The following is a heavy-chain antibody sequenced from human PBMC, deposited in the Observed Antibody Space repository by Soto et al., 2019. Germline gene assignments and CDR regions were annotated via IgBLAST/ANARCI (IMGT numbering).Heavy chain of an antibody. CDR1: GGSISSSNW. CDR2: IYHSGST. Sequence: PSETLSLTCAVSGGSISSSNWWSWVRQPPGKGLEWIGEIYHSGSTNYNPSLKSRVTISVDTSKNQFSLKLNSVTAADTAAYYCARTVVPAAHGYMDVWGKGTTVTVSS. V-gene: IGHV4-4*02. CDR3: ARTVVPAAHGYMDV. J-gene: IGHJ6*03. D-gene: IGHD2-2*01.